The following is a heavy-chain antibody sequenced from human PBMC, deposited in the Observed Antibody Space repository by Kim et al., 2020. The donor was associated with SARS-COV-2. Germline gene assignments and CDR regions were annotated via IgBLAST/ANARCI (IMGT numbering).Heavy chain of an antibody. D-gene: IGHD2-15*01. CDR1: GYSFTNYY. CDR2: INPGGGGT. CDR3: VRDYRDSSGFSFGPSYFDS. Sequence: ASVKVSCKASGYSFTNYYIHWVRQAPGQRLEWMGMINPGGGGTNYAHRFQDRFTVTSDTSTSTVYMELSSLRSEDTAIYYCVRDYRDSSGFSFGPSYFDSWGQGTLVTVSS. J-gene: IGHJ4*02. V-gene: IGHV1-46*01.